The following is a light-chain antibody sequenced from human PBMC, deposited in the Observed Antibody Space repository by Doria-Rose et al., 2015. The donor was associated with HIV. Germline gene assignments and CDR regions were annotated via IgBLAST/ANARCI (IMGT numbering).Light chain of an antibody. CDR2: GGS. CDR3: HQYGTSWT. V-gene: IGKV3-20*01. Sequence: TQSPGTLSLSPGERATLSCRASQSFSSNYLAWYQQNPGQAPSLLIYGGSTRATGIPDRFSASGSGTDFTLTINRLEPEDFALYYCHQYGTSWTFGQGTKVEI. CDR1: QSFSSNY. J-gene: IGKJ1*01.